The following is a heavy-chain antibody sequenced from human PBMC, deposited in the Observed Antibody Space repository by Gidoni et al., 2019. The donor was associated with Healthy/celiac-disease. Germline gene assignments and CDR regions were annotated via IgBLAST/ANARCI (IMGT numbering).Heavy chain of an antibody. D-gene: IGHD4-17*01. J-gene: IGHJ4*02. CDR3: ARDYGDYVVDY. CDR2: INPSGGST. Sequence: QVQLVQSGAEVKKPGASVKVSCKASGYTFTSYYMHWVRQAPGQGLEWMGIINPSGGSTSYAQKFQGRDTMTRDTSTSTVYMELSSLRSEDTAVYYCARDYGDYVVDYWGQGTLVTVSS. V-gene: IGHV1-46*01. CDR1: GYTFTSYY.